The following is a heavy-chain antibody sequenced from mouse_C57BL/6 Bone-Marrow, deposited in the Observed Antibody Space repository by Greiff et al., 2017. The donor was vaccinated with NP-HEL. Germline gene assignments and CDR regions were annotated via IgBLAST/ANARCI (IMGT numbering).Heavy chain of an antibody. CDR2: ISAGGSDT. D-gene: IGHD2-4*01. V-gene: IGHV5-4*01. J-gene: IGHJ3*01. CDR3: AREGDYPWFAY. Sequence: EVQLVESGGGLVKPGGSLKLSCAASGFTFSSYAMSWVRQTPEKRLEWVATISAGGSDTYYTDKVKGRVTISRDNAKNNLYMQMSHLKSEDTAMCYCAREGDYPWFAYWGQGTLVTVSA. CDR1: GFTFSSYA.